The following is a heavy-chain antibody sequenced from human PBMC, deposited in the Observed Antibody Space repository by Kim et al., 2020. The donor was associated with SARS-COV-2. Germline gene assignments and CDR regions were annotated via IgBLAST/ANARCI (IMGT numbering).Heavy chain of an antibody. D-gene: IGHD3-22*01. V-gene: IGHV3-48*03. CDR1: GFTFSSYE. CDR2: ISSSGSTI. Sequence: GGSLRLSCAASGFTFSSYEMNWVRQAPGKGLEWVSYISSSGSTIYYADSVKGRFTISRDNAKNSLYLQMNSLRAEDTAVYYCARDIKVDYYDSSGYLDYWGQGTLVTVSS. J-gene: IGHJ4*02. CDR3: ARDIKVDYYDSSGYLDY.